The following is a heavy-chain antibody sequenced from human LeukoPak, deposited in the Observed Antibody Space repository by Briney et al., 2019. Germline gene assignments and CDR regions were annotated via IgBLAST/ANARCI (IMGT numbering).Heavy chain of an antibody. J-gene: IGHJ4*02. V-gene: IGHV3-23*01. D-gene: IGHD1-1*01. CDR2: ISGGSGSGTSGTT. Sequence: GGSLRLSCAASGFTLSNYAMKWVRQAPGKGLEWVPGISGGSGSGTSGTTYYTDSVKGRFTISRDNSKNTVYLQMNSLTADDTAVYYCAKASTSGTLGALDFWGQGTLVTVSS. CDR1: GFTLSNYA. CDR3: AKASTSGTLGALDF.